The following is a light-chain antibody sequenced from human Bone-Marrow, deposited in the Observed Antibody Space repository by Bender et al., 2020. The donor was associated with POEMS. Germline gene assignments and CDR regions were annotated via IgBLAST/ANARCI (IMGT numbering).Light chain of an antibody. CDR1: SSDVGDYDH. J-gene: IGLJ3*02. Sequence: QSALTQPASVSGSPGQSITISCTGTSSDVGDYDHVSWYQQHPGKAPKLIVYDVTFRPSGVSNRFSGSKSGNTASLTISGLQAEDEGDYYCQSYDNSLGGWVFGGGTKLTVL. CDR3: QSYDNSLGGWV. CDR2: DVT. V-gene: IGLV2-14*03.